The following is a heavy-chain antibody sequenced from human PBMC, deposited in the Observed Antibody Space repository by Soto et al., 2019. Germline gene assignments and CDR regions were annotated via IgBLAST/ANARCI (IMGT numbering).Heavy chain of an antibody. CDR3: ARHYGVYCSTTSCPFDY. D-gene: IGHD2-2*01. CDR2: IKQDGSEK. V-gene: IGHV3-7*01. CDR1: GFPFSSYW. J-gene: IGHJ4*02. Sequence: EVRLVESGGGLVQPGGSLRLSCAASGFPFSSYWMSWVRQAPGKGLEWVANIKQDGSEKYYVDSVKGRFTISRDNAKNSLYPQVNNLRAEDTAVYYCARHYGVYCSTTSCPFDYWGQGTLVTVSS.